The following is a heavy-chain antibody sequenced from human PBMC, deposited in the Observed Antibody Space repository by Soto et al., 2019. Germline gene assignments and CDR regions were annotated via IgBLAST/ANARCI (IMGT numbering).Heavy chain of an antibody. CDR2: IYHSGST. J-gene: IGHJ4*02. Sequence: SETLSLTCAVSGGSISSGGYSWSWIRQPPGKGLEWIGYIYHSGSTYYNPSLKSRVTISVDRSKNQFSLKLSSVTAADTAVYYCARVKRGCSGGSCYWIHYWGQGTLVTVSS. V-gene: IGHV4-30-2*01. CDR3: ARVKRGCSGGSCYWIHY. CDR1: GGSISSGGYS. D-gene: IGHD2-15*01.